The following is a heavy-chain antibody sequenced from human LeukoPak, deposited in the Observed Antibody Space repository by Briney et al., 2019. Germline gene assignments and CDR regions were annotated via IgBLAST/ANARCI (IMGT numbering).Heavy chain of an antibody. CDR3: ARYYYDSSGYYYATDYFDY. CDR1: GGSISSYY. J-gene: IGHJ4*02. Sequence: SETLSLTCTVSGGSISSYYWSWIRQPAGKGLEWIGRIYTSGSTNYNPSLKSRVTMSVDTSKNQFSLKLSSVTAADTAVYYCARYYYDSSGYYYATDYFDYWGQGTLVTVSS. D-gene: IGHD3-22*01. CDR2: IYTSGST. V-gene: IGHV4-4*07.